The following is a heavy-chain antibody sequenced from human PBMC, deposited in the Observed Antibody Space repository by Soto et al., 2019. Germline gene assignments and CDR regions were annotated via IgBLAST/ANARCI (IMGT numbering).Heavy chain of an antibody. J-gene: IGHJ4*02. Sequence: GASVKVSCKASGYTFTSYALYWVRQAPGQRLEWMGWINAGNDNTKYSQNFQGRVTFTRDTSASTVYMELSSLRSEDTAVYYCARGQQPDGVTFDYWGQGTLVT. CDR3: ARGQQPDGVTFDY. CDR1: GYTFTSYA. D-gene: IGHD2-8*01. CDR2: INAGNDNT. V-gene: IGHV1-3*01.